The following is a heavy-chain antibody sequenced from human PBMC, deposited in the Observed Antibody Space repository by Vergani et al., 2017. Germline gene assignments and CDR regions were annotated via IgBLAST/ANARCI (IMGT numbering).Heavy chain of an antibody. D-gene: IGHD6-13*01. V-gene: IGHV4-4*07. Sequence: QVQLQESGPGLVKPSETLSLTCTVSGGSISSYYWSWIRQPAGKGLEWIGRIYTSGSTNYNHSRKSLVTMSVDTSKNQFSLKLSSVTAADTAVHYCAREGSSRWKGYVYYTDVWGKGTTVTVSS. J-gene: IGHJ6*03. CDR1: GGSISSYY. CDR3: AREGSSRWKGYVYYTDV. CDR2: IYTSGST.